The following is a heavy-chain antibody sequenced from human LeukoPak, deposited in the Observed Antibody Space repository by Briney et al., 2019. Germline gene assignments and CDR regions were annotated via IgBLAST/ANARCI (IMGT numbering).Heavy chain of an antibody. CDR3: TRRAPTSYGHYLDS. J-gene: IGHJ4*02. D-gene: IGHD3-10*01. Sequence: SETLSLTCTVSGDSISSYYWSWIRQTPGKGLEWIGYIHTNGRTNYSPSLKSRVTMSVDSTKNQLSLMLSSVTAADTAVYYCTRRAPTSYGHYLDSWGQGTLVTVSS. CDR1: GDSISSYY. CDR2: IHTNGRT. V-gene: IGHV4-4*09.